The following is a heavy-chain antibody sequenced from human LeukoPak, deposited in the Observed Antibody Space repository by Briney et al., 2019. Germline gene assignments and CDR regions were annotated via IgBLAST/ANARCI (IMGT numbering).Heavy chain of an antibody. CDR3: ARTPKGGDY. Sequence: PGGSLRLSCAASGFTFSSYWMSWVRQAPGKGLEWVGNIKQDGSEKYYADSVKGRFTISRGNAKNSLYLQMNSLRAEDTAVYYCARTPKGGDYWGQGTLVTVSS. V-gene: IGHV3-7*01. CDR1: GFTFSSYW. J-gene: IGHJ4*02. D-gene: IGHD2-15*01. CDR2: IKQDGSEK.